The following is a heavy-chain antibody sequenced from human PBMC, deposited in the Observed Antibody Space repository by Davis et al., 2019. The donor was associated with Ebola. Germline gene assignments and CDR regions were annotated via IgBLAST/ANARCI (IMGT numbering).Heavy chain of an antibody. CDR2: IYPGDSDT. Sequence: KVSCKGSGYSFTSYWIGWVRQIPGKGLEWMGIIYPGDSDTRYSPSFQGQVTISADRSTAYLQWSRLKASDTAMYYCARVAVAGTLGWFDPWGQGTLVTVSS. V-gene: IGHV5-51*01. CDR3: ARVAVAGTLGWFDP. D-gene: IGHD6-19*01. J-gene: IGHJ5*02. CDR1: GYSFTSYW.